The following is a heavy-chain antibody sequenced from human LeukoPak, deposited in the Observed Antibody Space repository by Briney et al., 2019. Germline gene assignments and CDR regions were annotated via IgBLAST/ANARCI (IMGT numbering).Heavy chain of an antibody. Sequence: GGSLRLSCAASGFTVSNYAMSWVRQAPGKGLEWVSSISGGGGSPYYADSVKGRFTISRDNSKNTLYLQMSSLRAEDTAVYYCAKGRGSGYYNYFEYWGQGTLVTVSS. CDR1: GFTVSNYA. CDR2: ISGGGGSP. J-gene: IGHJ4*02. V-gene: IGHV3-23*01. CDR3: AKGRGSGYYNYFEY. D-gene: IGHD3-22*01.